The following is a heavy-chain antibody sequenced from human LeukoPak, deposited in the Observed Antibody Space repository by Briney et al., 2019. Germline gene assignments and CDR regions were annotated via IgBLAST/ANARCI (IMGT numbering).Heavy chain of an antibody. CDR3: ARAWGLYYYDCSGPYYFDY. J-gene: IGHJ4*02. D-gene: IGHD3-22*01. V-gene: IGHV3-7*01. CDR1: GFTFSSYW. CDR2: IEQDGSEK. Sequence: PGGSPRLSCAASGFTFSSYWMSWVRQAPGRGLEWVANIEQDGSEKYYVDSVKGRFTISRDNAKNSLYLQMNSLRAEDTAVYYCARAWGLYYYDCSGPYYFDYWGQGTLVTVSA.